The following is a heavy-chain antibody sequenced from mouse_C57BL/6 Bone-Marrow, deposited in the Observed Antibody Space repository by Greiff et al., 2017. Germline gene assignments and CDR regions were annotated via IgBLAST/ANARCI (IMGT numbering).Heavy chain of an antibody. V-gene: IGHV5-6*01. CDR2: ISSGGSYT. Sequence: EVKLQESGGDLVKPGGSLKLSCAASGFTFSSYGMSWVRQTPDKRLGWVATISSGGSYTYYPDSVKGRFTISRDNAKNTLYLQMSSLKSEDTAMYYCARQGGYGYAMDYWGQGTSVTVSS. J-gene: IGHJ4*01. CDR3: ARQGGYGYAMDY. D-gene: IGHD2-2*01. CDR1: GFTFSSYG.